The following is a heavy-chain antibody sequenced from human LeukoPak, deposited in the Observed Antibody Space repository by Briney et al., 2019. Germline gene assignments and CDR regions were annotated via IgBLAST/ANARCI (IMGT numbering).Heavy chain of an antibody. Sequence: GASVKVSCKASGYTFTGYHLHWVRQAPGQGLEWMGWINPNSGVTNYAQKFQGRVTMTRDTSISTAYMELSRLRSDDTAVYYCARDPFNTYYYDPWGQGTLVTVSS. V-gene: IGHV1-2*02. D-gene: IGHD3-22*01. CDR2: INPNSGVT. CDR1: GYTFTGYH. CDR3: ARDPFNTYYYDP. J-gene: IGHJ4*02.